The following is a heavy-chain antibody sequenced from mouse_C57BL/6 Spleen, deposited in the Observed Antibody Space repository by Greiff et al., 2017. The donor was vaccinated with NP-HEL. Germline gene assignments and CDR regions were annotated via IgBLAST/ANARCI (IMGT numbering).Heavy chain of an antibody. V-gene: IGHV1-18*01. CDR3: ARWDDYLHYYAMDY. CDR1: GYTFTDYN. J-gene: IGHJ4*01. D-gene: IGHD2-4*01. Sequence: EVQLQQSGPELVKPGASVKIPCKASGYTFTDYNMDWVKQSHGKSLEWIGDINPNNGGTIYNQKFKGKATLTVDKSSSTAYMELRSLTSEDTAVYYCARWDDYLHYYAMDYWGQGTSVTVSS. CDR2: INPNNGGT.